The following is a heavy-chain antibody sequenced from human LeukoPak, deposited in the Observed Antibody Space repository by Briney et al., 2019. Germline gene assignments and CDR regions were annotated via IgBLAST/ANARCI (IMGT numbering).Heavy chain of an antibody. Sequence: SETLSLTCTVSGGSISNFYWDWIRQPAYKGLEWIGRIYSSGSTNYNPSLKSRVTMSVDTSKNQFSLKLTSMTAADTAIYYCARGRYFDYWGQGTQVTVSS. CDR2: IYSSGST. V-gene: IGHV4-4*07. CDR1: GGSISNFY. J-gene: IGHJ4*02. CDR3: ARGRYFDY.